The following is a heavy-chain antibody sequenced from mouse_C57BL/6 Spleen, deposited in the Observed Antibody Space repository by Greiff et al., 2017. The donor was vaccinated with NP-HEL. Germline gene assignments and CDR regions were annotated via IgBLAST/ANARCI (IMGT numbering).Heavy chain of an antibody. CDR1: GFTFSSYA. CDR2: ISSGGDYT. D-gene: IGHD4-1*01. CDR3: ARAGNWDGVDY. Sequence: EVLLVESGEGLVKPGGSLKLSCAASGFTFSSYAMSWVRQTPEKRLEWVAYISSGGDYTYYADTVKGRFTISRDNARNTLYLQMSSLKSEDTAMYYCARAGNWDGVDYWGQGTTLTVSS. V-gene: IGHV5S21*01. J-gene: IGHJ2*01.